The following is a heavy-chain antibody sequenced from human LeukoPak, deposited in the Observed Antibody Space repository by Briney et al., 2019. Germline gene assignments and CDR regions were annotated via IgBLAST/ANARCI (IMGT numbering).Heavy chain of an antibody. CDR2: IYYSGST. D-gene: IGHD2-2*03. V-gene: IGHV4-39*01. CDR3: ARLLVSGSWLVDY. CDR1: GFTLSSYW. Sequence: SGGSLRLSCAASGFTLSSYWMSWVRQAPGKGLEGIGSIYYSGSTYYNPSLKSRVTISVDTSKNQFSLKLSSVTAADTAVYYCARLLVSGSWLVDYWGQGTLVTVSS. J-gene: IGHJ4*02.